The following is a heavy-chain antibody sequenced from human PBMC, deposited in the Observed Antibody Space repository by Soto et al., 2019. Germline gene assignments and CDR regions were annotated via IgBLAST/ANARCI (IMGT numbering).Heavy chain of an antibody. CDR2: ISSGRSYI. J-gene: IGHJ6*02. CDR3: ARDHYDSSGFYNIFFYYYGLDV. D-gene: IGHD3-22*01. V-gene: IGHV3-21*01. CDR1: GFTFSSYS. Sequence: EVQLVESGGGLVKAGGSLRLSCSASGFTFSSYSMNWVRQAPGKGLEWVSSISSGRSYIYNADSVKGRFTISRDNAKNSLYLQMNSLRAEDTAVYYCARDHYDSSGFYNIFFYYYGLDVWGPGTTVTVS.